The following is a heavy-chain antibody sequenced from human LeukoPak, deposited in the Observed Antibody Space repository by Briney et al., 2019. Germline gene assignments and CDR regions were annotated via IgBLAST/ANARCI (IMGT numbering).Heavy chain of an antibody. CDR2: INHSGST. V-gene: IGHV4-34*01. CDR3: ARGGWELPEGSLDY. D-gene: IGHD1-26*01. CDR1: GGSFSGYY. J-gene: IGHJ4*02. Sequence: SETLSLTCAVYGGSFSGYYWSWIRQPPGKGLEWIGEINHSGSTNSNPSLKSRVTISVDASKNQFSLKLSSVTAADTAVYYCARGGWELPEGSLDYWGQGTLVTVSS.